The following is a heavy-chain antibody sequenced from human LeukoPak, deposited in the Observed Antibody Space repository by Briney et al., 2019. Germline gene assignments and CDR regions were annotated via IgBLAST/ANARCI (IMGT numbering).Heavy chain of an antibody. CDR2: IYYSGST. J-gene: IGHJ4*02. V-gene: IGHV4-61*01. Sequence: SETLSLTCSVSGGSISSGSYYWSWIRQPPGKGLEWIGYIYYSGSTNYNPSLKSRVTISVDTSKNQFSLKLSSVTAADTAMYYCASFYFDSGGFYPDDSWGQGTLVTVSS. D-gene: IGHD3-22*01. CDR1: GGSISSGSYY. CDR3: ASFYFDSGGFYPDDS.